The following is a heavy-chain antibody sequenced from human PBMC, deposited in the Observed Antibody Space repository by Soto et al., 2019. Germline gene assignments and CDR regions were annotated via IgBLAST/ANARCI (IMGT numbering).Heavy chain of an antibody. Sequence: GGSLRLSCAASGFTLSSYWMHWVRQAPGKGPVWVSHINNDGSDTNYADSVKGRFTISRDNAKNTLYLQMNSLRAEDTAVYYCARDTSLVFDPWGQGT. CDR2: INNDGSDT. CDR3: ARDTSLVFDP. D-gene: IGHD2-8*02. CDR1: GFTLSSYW. V-gene: IGHV3-74*01. J-gene: IGHJ5*02.